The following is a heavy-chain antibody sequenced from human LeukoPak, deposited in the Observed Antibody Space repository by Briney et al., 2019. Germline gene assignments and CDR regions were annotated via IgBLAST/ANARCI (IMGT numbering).Heavy chain of an antibody. Sequence: QAGRSLRLSCAASGFTFSSYAMHWVRQAPGKGLEWVAVISYDGSNKYHADSVKGRFTISRDNSKNTLYLQMNSLRAEDTAVYYCARDNYYDSSGYYGYWGQGTLVTVSS. V-gene: IGHV3-30*04. CDR1: GFTFSSYA. CDR3: ARDNYYDSSGYYGY. CDR2: ISYDGSNK. J-gene: IGHJ4*02. D-gene: IGHD3-22*01.